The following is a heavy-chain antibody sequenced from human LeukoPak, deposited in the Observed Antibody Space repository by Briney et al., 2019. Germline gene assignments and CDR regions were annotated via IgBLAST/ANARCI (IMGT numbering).Heavy chain of an antibody. Sequence: GASVKVSCKASGYTFTSYDINWVRQATGQGLEWMGWMNPNSGNTGYAQKFQGRVTITRNTSISTAYMELSSLRSEDTAVYYCARRGGCCSSTSCYGTGFDYWGQGTLVTVSS. CDR1: GYTFTSYD. V-gene: IGHV1-8*03. CDR3: ARRGGCCSSTSCYGTGFDY. J-gene: IGHJ4*02. CDR2: MNPNSGNT. D-gene: IGHD2-2*01.